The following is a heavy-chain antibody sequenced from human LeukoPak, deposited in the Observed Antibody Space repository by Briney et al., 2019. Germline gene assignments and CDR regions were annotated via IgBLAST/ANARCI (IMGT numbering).Heavy chain of an antibody. CDR1: GLSLNTGGVG. CDR3: AHRRLEENEATTGFDY. Sequence: KSGPTLVKPTQTRTLICTFSGLSLNTGGVGVGWIRQPPGKALEWLAVIYWNNGKPYSPSLKNRLTVTKDTSKNQVVLTMTNMDPVDTATYYCAHRRLEENEATTGFDYWGQGILVTVSS. J-gene: IGHJ4*02. D-gene: IGHD4-11*01. V-gene: IGHV2-5*01. CDR2: IYWNNGK.